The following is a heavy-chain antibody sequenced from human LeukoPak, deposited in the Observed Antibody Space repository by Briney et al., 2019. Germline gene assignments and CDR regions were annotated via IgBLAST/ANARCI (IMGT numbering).Heavy chain of an antibody. V-gene: IGHV3-30*04. CDR2: ISSDGRIQ. CDR1: GFTFSIYA. CDR3: DPHDSASQF. D-gene: IGHD6-6*01. J-gene: IGHJ4*02. Sequence: GGSLRLSCAASGFTFSIYAMHWVRQAPGKGLEWVAFISSDGRIQYYAYSVKGRFTISRDNSKNTLFLQMNGLRNEDTAVYYCDPHDSASQFWGQGTLVTVSS.